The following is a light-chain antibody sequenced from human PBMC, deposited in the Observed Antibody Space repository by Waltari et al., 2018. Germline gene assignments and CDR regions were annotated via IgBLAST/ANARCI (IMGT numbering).Light chain of an antibody. V-gene: IGLV2-23*02. CDR3: CSYAGSSTVV. CDR2: EVT. CDR1: SSDVGSYNL. Sequence: QSALTQPASVPGSPRQSITISCTGTSSDVGSYNLVSWNQQHPDKAPERMLYEVTKRPSGVSNRFSGSNSGNTASLTISGLQAEDEADYYCCSYAGSSTVVFGGGTKLTVL. J-gene: IGLJ2*01.